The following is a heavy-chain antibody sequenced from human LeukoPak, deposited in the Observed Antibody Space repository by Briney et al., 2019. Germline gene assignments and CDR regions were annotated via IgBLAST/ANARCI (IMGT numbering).Heavy chain of an antibody. Sequence: GGSLRLSCAASGFTFSSYAMTWVRQAPGKGLEWVANIKQDGSEIYYVDSVKGRFTVSRDNARNSLFLQMSSLRAEDTAVYYCARNIGGEGDYWGQGTLVTVSS. CDR3: ARNIGGEGDY. CDR1: GFTFSSYA. J-gene: IGHJ4*02. CDR2: IKQDGSEI. D-gene: IGHD3-10*01. V-gene: IGHV3-7*01.